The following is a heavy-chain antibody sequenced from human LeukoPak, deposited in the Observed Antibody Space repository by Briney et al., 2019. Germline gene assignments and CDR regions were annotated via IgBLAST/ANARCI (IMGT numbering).Heavy chain of an antibody. CDR1: GFTVSSNY. CDR2: IYSGGST. J-gene: IGHJ4*02. CDR3: ARSISGYGDGLLGY. D-gene: IGHD5-12*01. Sequence: GGSLRLSCAASGFTVSSNYMSWVRQAPGKGLEWVSVIYSGGSTYYADSVKGRFTISRDNSKNTLYLQMNSLRAEDTAVYYCARSISGYGDGLLGYWGQGTLVTVSS. V-gene: IGHV3-66*01.